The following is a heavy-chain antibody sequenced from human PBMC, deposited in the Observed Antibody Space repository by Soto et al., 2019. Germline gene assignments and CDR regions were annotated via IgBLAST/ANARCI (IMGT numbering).Heavy chain of an antibody. CDR3: TRDASRDSSARGWFDP. CDR2: ISSNSAYI. J-gene: IGHJ5*02. V-gene: IGHV3-21*02. D-gene: IGHD6-13*01. Sequence: EVQLVESGGGLVKPGGSLRLSCAASGFTFRSFTMNWVRQAPGKGLEWVSTISSNSAYIYYTDALRGRFTISRDNAKNSLHLHMNSPRAADTAVYYCTRDASRDSSARGWFDPWGPGTLVTVSS. CDR1: GFTFRSFT.